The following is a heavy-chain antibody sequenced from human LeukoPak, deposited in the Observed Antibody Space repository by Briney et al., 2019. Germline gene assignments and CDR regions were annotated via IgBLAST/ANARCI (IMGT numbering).Heavy chain of an antibody. CDR2: ISSSSSYI. J-gene: IGHJ6*02. D-gene: IGHD3-22*01. V-gene: IGHV3-21*01. CDR1: GFTFSSYS. CDR3: AKDKYSYDSSAYYSYGMDV. Sequence: GGSLRLSCAASGFTFSSYSMNWVRQAPGKGLEWVSSISSSSSYIYYADSVKGRFTISRDNSKNTLYLQMNSLRAEDTAVYYCAKDKYSYDSSAYYSYGMDVWGQGTTVTVSS.